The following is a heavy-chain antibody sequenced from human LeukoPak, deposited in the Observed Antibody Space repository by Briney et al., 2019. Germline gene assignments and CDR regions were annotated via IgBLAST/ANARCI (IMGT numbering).Heavy chain of an antibody. CDR1: GFTFSGFA. CDR2: ISSSGSTI. Sequence: GGSLRLSCAASGFTFSGFAMTWVRQAPGKGLEGVSYISSSGSTIYYADSVRGRFTISRDNAKNSLHLQMSSLRDEDTAVYYCARDSLRYDYWGQGTLVTVSS. J-gene: IGHJ4*02. CDR3: ARDSLRYDY. V-gene: IGHV3-48*02.